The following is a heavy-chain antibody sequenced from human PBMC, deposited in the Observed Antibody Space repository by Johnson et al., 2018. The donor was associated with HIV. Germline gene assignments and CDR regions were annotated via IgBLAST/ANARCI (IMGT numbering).Heavy chain of an antibody. J-gene: IGHJ3*02. V-gene: IGHV3-30*03. CDR3: ARVKSYGNWGSRKGGRESRAAFDI. CDR2: ISYDGSNK. D-gene: IGHD7-27*01. Sequence: QVQLVESGGGVVQPGRSPRLSCAASGFTFSSYGMHWVRQAPGKGLEWVAVISYDGSNKYYADSVKGRFTISRDNSKNTLYLQMNSLRAEDTAVYYCARVKSYGNWGSRKGGRESRAAFDIWGQGTMVTVSS. CDR1: GFTFSSYG.